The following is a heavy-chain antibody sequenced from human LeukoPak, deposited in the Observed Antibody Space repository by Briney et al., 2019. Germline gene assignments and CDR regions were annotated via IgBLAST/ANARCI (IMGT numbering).Heavy chain of an antibody. J-gene: IGHJ4*02. V-gene: IGHV4-59*01. D-gene: IGHD2-8*01. CDR3: GRAYGTIDY. CDR1: GGSIRGYY. Sequence: SETLSLTCTVSGGSIRGYYWSWIRHPPAKGLEWLGYIYYSGSTNYNPSLQRRVTLSLAESKNQFSLRLSSVTAADTAIYYCGRAYGTIDYWGQGTLVTVSS. CDR2: IYYSGST.